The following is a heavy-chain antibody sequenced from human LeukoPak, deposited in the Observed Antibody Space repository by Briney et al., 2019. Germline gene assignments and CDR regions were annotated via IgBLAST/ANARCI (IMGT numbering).Heavy chain of an antibody. V-gene: IGHV4-59*11. J-gene: IGHJ3*01. D-gene: IGHD3-22*01. CDR1: GGSFTTHY. CDR3: ASDSISMNAFDA. CDR2: ISYIGST. Sequence: SETLSLTCTVSGGSFTTHYWSWIRQPPGRGLEWIGYISYIGSTNYNPSLKSRVTISIDTSKNEVSLMLTSVTAADTAVYYCASDSISMNAFDAWGQGTMDTVSS.